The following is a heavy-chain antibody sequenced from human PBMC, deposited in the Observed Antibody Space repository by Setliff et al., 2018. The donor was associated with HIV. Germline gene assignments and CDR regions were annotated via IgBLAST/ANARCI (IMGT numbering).Heavy chain of an antibody. CDR1: AFSFNNYY. Sequence: PGESLKISCIASAFSFNNYYMTWVRQAPGKGLERVANINSDGTEKNYADSVRGRFTVSRDNTKRSLYLEMNHLTAEDTALYFCVKGPVLTGHQLNYFNYGMDVWGQGTMVTVSS. CDR2: INSDGTEK. V-gene: IGHV3-7*03. J-gene: IGHJ6*02. D-gene: IGHD3-9*01. CDR3: VKGPVLTGHQLNYFNYGMDV.